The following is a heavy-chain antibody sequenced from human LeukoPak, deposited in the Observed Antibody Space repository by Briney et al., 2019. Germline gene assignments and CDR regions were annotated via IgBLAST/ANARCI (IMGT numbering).Heavy chain of an antibody. CDR2: IFTSGST. J-gene: IGHJ3*02. CDR3: ARPRRDGGPYAAFDI. CDR1: GGSISNYF. Sequence: SATLSLTCTVAGGSISNYFWSSIRQPAGEGLEWIGRIFTSGSTDYNPSLNSRVTMSIDPSKSQFSLRLSSLTAADTAVYYCARPRRDGGPYAAFDIWGQGTMVTVSS. V-gene: IGHV4-4*07. D-gene: IGHD2-2*01.